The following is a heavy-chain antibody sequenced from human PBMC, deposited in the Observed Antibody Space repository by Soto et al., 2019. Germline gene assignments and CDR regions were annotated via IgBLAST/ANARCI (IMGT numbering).Heavy chain of an antibody. V-gene: IGHV3-33*01. D-gene: IGHD3-9*01. Sequence: GGSLRLSCAASGFTFSTYGMHWGRQAPCKGLEWVAVIWNDGSSKYYADSVKGRFTISRDNSKNTLYLQMNSLRAEDTAVYYCAILLRYFDWEYAFYICGQRKMVLVSS. CDR3: AILLRYFDWEYAFYI. CDR2: IWNDGSSK. J-gene: IGHJ3*02. CDR1: GFTFSTYG.